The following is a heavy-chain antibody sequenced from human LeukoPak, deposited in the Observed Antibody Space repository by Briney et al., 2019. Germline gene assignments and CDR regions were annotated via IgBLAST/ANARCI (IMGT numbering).Heavy chain of an antibody. J-gene: IGHJ6*03. CDR2: IYTSGST. CDR3: ARGRGYSGYFGYYYMDV. Sequence: SETLSLTCTVSGGSISSDYWSWIRQPDGKGLEWIGRIYTSGSTNYNPSLKSRVTISLDTSKNQFSLKLSSVTAADTAVYYCARGRGYSGYFGYYYMDVWGKGTTVTISS. CDR1: GGSISSDY. V-gene: IGHV4-4*07. D-gene: IGHD5-12*01.